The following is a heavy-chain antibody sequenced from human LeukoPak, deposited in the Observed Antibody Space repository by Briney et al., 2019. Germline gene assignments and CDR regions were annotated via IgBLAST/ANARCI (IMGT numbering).Heavy chain of an antibody. CDR2: IYDSGST. Sequence: SETLSLTCTVSGGSISSYYWSWLRQPPGKGLELVGYIYDSGSTNYNPSLKSRVTISVHTSKNQFSLKLSSVTAADTAVYYCARFRNYYDSSGYPYYFDYWGQGTLVTVSS. V-gene: IGHV4-59*01. CDR1: GGSISSYY. J-gene: IGHJ4*02. CDR3: ARFRNYYDSSGYPYYFDY. D-gene: IGHD3-22*01.